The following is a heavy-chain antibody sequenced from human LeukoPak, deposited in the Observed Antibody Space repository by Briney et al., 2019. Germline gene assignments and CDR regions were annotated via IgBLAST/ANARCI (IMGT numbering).Heavy chain of an antibody. CDR3: AKDRVGYCSGGSCYSEEYWFDR. V-gene: IGHV3-30*18. CDR2: ISYDGSNK. Sequence: GRSLRLSCAASGFTFSSYGMHWVRQAPGKGLEWVAVISYDGSNKYYADSVKGRFTVSRDNSKNTLYLQMNSLRAEDTAVYYCAKDRVGYCSGGSCYSEEYWFDRWGQGTLVTVCS. CDR1: GFTFSSYG. J-gene: IGHJ5*02. D-gene: IGHD2-15*01.